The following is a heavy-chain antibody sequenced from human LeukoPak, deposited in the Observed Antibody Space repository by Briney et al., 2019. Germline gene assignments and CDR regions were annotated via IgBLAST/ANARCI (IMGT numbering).Heavy chain of an antibody. Sequence: SGGSLRLSCAASGFTFSSYAMSWVRQAPGKGLEWVSGISGDGGSAYYADSVKGRSVKGRFTISRDNSKNTLYLQMNSLGADDTAVYYCAKNYYDILTGHLLDAFDTWGQGTVVTVSS. CDR1: GFTFSSYA. J-gene: IGHJ3*02. CDR3: AKNYYDILTGHLLDAFDT. V-gene: IGHV3-23*01. CDR2: ISGDGGSA. D-gene: IGHD3-9*01.